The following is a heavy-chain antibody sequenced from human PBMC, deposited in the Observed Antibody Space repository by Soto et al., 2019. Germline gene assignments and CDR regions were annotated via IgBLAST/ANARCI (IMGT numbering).Heavy chain of an antibody. Sequence: TLSLTGTVSGVSISSGGYYWSWVRQHPGKGLEWSGYIYYSGSTYYNPSLKSRATISVDTSKNQFSLKLSSVTAADTAVYYCARVGYGGNYYYSSGYSGSRYFDYWGQGTLVTVYS. CDR3: ARVGYGGNYYYSSGYSGSRYFDY. CDR2: IYYSGST. D-gene: IGHD3-22*01. CDR1: GVSISSGGYY. V-gene: IGHV4-31*03. J-gene: IGHJ4*02.